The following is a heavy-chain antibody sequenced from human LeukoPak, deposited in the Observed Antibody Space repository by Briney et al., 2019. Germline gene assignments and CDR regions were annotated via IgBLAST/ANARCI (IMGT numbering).Heavy chain of an antibody. Sequence: GGSLRLSRATSGFIFSHHGMNWVRQAPGKGLEWVSGIRADAVTTYYADSVKGRFIISRDNSKNTVYLQMNSLSAEDAAVYYCVKDDGWVQYANWGQGTLVTVSS. V-gene: IGHV3-23*01. J-gene: IGHJ4*02. CDR3: VKDDGWVQYAN. D-gene: IGHD5-24*01. CDR1: GFIFSHHG. CDR2: IRADAVTT.